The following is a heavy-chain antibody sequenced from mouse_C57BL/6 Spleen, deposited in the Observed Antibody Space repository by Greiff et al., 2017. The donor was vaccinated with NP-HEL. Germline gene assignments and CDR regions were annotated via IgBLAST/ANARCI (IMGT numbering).Heavy chain of an antibody. J-gene: IGHJ2*01. D-gene: IGHD3-3*01. Sequence: VQLQQPGAELVKPGASVKLSCKASGYTFTSYWMQWVKQRPGQGLEWIGEIDPSDSYTNYNQKFKGKATLTVDTSSSTAYMQLSSLTSEDSAVYYCARGGWEGFDYWGQGTTLTVSS. CDR3: ARGGWEGFDY. CDR1: GYTFTSYW. V-gene: IGHV1-50*01. CDR2: IDPSDSYT.